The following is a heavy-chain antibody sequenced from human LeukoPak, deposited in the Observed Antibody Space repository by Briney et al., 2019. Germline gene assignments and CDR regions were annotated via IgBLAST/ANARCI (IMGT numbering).Heavy chain of an antibody. V-gene: IGHV1-2*02. CDR1: GFTFTGYY. CDR2: INPNSGGT. Sequence: ASVKVSCKASGFTFTGYYMHWVRQAPGQGLEWMGWINPNSGGTNYAQKFQGRVIMTRDTSMSTAYMELSSLRSDDTAVYYCARVWIEYGVGSRTFDYWGQGTLVTVSS. D-gene: IGHD3-10*01. CDR3: ARVWIEYGVGSRTFDY. J-gene: IGHJ4*02.